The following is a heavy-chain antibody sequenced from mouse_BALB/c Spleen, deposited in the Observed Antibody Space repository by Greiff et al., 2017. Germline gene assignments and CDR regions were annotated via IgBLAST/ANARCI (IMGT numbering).Heavy chain of an antibody. CDR1: GFSLTSYD. Sequence: VKLQESGPGLVAPSQSLSITCTVSGFSLTSYDISWIRQPPGKGLEWLGVIWTGGGTNYNSAFMSRLSISKDNSKSQVFLKMNSLQTDDTAIYYCVREVTGMDYWGQGTSVTVSS. CDR3: VREVTGMDY. J-gene: IGHJ4*01. V-gene: IGHV2-9-2*01. D-gene: IGHD4-1*01. CDR2: IWTGGGT.